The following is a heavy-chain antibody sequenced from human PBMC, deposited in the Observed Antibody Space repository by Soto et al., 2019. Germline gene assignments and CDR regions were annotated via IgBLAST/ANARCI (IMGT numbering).Heavy chain of an antibody. V-gene: IGHV1-58*01. D-gene: IGHD3-3*01. CDR2: IVVGSGNT. CDR1: GFTFTSSA. Sequence: SVKVSCKASGFTFTSSAVQWVRQARGQRLEWIGWIVVGSGNTNYAQKFQERVTITRDMSTSTAYMELSSLRSEDTAVYYCAVITIFGVVIDGTELDYWGQGTLVTVSS. J-gene: IGHJ4*02. CDR3: AVITIFGVVIDGTELDY.